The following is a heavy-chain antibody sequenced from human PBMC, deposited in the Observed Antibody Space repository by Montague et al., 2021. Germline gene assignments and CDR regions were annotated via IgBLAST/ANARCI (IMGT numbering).Heavy chain of an antibody. CDR1: GFSLSTSGVG. Sequence: PPLVKPTQTLTLTCTFSGFSLSTSGVGVGWIRQPPGKALEWLALIYWDDDKRYSPSLKSRLTITKDTSKNQVVLTLTNMDPVDTATYYCARFHYDSYAMDVWGQGTTVTVSS. V-gene: IGHV2-5*02. CDR3: ARFHYDSYAMDV. CDR2: IYWDDDK. D-gene: IGHD3-3*01. J-gene: IGHJ6*02.